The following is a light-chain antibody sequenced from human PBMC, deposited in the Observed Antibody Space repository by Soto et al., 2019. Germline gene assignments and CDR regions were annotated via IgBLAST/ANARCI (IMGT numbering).Light chain of an antibody. Sequence: EIVMTQSPATLSVSPGERATLSCMAGQGVTTNFSWYQQKSGQSPRFLIHDVSIRATGVPARFSATGSETDFTLTISGLQAEDAAVYFCQQYNNSPFSFGQGTRLEIK. CDR1: QGVTTN. V-gene: IGKV3-15*01. J-gene: IGKJ5*01. CDR2: DVS. CDR3: QQYNNSPFS.